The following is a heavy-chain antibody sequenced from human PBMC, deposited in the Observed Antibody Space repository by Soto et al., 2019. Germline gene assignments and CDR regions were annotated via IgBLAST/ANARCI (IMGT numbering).Heavy chain of an antibody. J-gene: IGHJ4*02. Sequence: GGSLRLSCAASGFTFSSYGMHWVRQAPGKGLEWVAVISYDGSNKYYADSVKGRFTISRDNSKNTLYLQMNSLRAEDTAVYYCAKVTSTVYSTFDYWGQGTLVTVSS. D-gene: IGHD4-17*01. CDR3: AKVTSTVYSTFDY. V-gene: IGHV3-30*18. CDR1: GFTFSSYG. CDR2: ISYDGSNK.